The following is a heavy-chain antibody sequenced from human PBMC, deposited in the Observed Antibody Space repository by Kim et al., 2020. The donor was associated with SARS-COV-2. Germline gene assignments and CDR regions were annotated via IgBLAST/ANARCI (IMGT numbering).Heavy chain of an antibody. D-gene: IGHD3-10*01. CDR2: IYHSGST. CDR1: GGSISSSNW. Sequence: SETLSLTCAVSGGSISSSNWWSWVRQPPGKGLEWIGEIYHSGSTNYNPSLKSRVTISVDKSKNQFSLKLSSVTAADTAVYYCARNTYYYGSGSSSGYYYGMDVWGQGTTVTVSS. J-gene: IGHJ6*02. V-gene: IGHV4-4*02. CDR3: ARNTYYYGSGSSSGYYYGMDV.